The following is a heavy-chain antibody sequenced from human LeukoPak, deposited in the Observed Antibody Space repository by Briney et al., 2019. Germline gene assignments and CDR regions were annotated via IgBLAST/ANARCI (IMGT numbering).Heavy chain of an antibody. Sequence: SETLSLTCTVSGGSISSSSYYWGWIRQPPGKGLEWIGSIYYSGSTYYNPSLKSRVTTSVDTSKNQFSLKLSSVTAADTAVYYCARRGGGYDSPTDYWGQGTLVTVSS. J-gene: IGHJ4*02. D-gene: IGHD5-12*01. CDR1: GGSISSSSYY. V-gene: IGHV4-39*01. CDR2: IYYSGST. CDR3: ARRGGGYDSPTDY.